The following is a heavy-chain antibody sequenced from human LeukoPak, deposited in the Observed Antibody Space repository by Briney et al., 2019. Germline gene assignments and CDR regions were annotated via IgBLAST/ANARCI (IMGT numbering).Heavy chain of an antibody. CDR2: INPNSGGT. D-gene: IGHD1-26*01. J-gene: IGHJ5*02. V-gene: IGHV1-2*02. CDR1: GYTFTSYS. Sequence: ASVKVSCKASGYTFTSYSMHWVRQAPGQGLEWMGWINPNSGGTNYAQKFQGRVTMTRDTSISTAYMELSRLRSDDTAVYYCARENMVGATTWFDPCGQGTLVTVSS. CDR3: ARENMVGATTWFDP.